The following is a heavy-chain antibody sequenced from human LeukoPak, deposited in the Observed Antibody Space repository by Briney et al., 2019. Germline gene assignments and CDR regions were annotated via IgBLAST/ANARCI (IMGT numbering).Heavy chain of an antibody. CDR1: GYTFTSFD. D-gene: IGHD6-13*01. Sequence: ASVKVSCKASGYTFTSFDINWVRQATGQGLEWMGWMNPNNGNTGYAQKFQGRVTMTRDTAISTAYMELSSLTYEDTAVYYCARPTSRPSNYYHTGVWGKGTTVTVSS. CDR2: MNPNNGNT. J-gene: IGHJ6*03. CDR3: ARPTSRPSNYYHTGV. V-gene: IGHV1-8*01.